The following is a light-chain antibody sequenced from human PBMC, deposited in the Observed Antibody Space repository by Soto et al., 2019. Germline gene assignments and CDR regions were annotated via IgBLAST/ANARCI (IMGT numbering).Light chain of an antibody. CDR2: GAS. CDR1: QSVNRNY. J-gene: IGKJ3*01. CDR3: QLHRASSLFT. V-gene: IGKV3-20*01. Sequence: EIVLTQSPGTLSLSPGERATLSCRASQSVNRNYLVWFQQKPGHAPRLLISGASSRATGIPDRFSGSGAGTDFALTISRLEREDFAVYYCQLHRASSLFTFGPGTRVDL.